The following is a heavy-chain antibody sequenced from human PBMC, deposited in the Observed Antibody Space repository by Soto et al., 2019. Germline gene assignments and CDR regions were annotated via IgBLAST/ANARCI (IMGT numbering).Heavy chain of an antibody. CDR3: ARVYQMVTNGPYYFDY. J-gene: IGHJ4*02. V-gene: IGHV1-2*04. Sequence: ASVKVSCKASGYTFTGYYMHCVRQAPGQGLEWMGWINPNSGGTNYAQKFQGWVTMTRDTSISTAYMELSRLRSDDTAVYYCARVYQMVTNGPYYFDYWGQGTLVTVSS. CDR2: INPNSGGT. D-gene: IGHD5-18*01. CDR1: GYTFTGYY.